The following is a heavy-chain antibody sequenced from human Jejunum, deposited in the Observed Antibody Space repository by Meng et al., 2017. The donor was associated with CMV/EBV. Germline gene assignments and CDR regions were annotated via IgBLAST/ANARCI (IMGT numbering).Heavy chain of an antibody. CDR3: ARLNLAAFYS. Sequence: CVASGFTFSSSEMTWVRQAPGKGLEWVAYITGGGNTKYYADSVKGRFTISRDNAKSSLYLQMNSLRAEDAAVYYCARLNLAAFYSWGQGALVTVSS. CDR1: GFTFSSSE. D-gene: IGHD2/OR15-2a*01. J-gene: IGHJ5*02. V-gene: IGHV3-48*03. CDR2: ITGGGNTK.